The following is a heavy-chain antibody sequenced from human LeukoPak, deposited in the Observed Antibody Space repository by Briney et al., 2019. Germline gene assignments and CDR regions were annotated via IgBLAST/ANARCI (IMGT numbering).Heavy chain of an antibody. CDR3: ARGCNDVLLSYFDY. D-gene: IGHD1-1*01. CDR1: GGSISSYY. Sequence: PSETLSLTCTVSGGSISSYYWSWIRQPAGKGLEWIGRIYTSGSTNYNPSLKSRVTMSEDTSKNQFSLKLSSVTAADTAVYYCARGCNDVLLSYFDYWGQGTLVTVSS. V-gene: IGHV4-4*07. CDR2: IYTSGST. J-gene: IGHJ4*02.